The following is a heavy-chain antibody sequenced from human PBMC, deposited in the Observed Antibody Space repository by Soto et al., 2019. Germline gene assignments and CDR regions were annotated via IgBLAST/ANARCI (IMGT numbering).Heavy chain of an antibody. V-gene: IGHV3-23*01. Sequence: VGSLRLSGTASGFTFTYYAFSWVRQAPGKGLEWVSAISANGQGIYYADSVRGRFTISRDNSKNTVFLHVDSLRAEDTAVYYCAKDRDYPRDQFHYWGQGTLVTVSS. CDR3: AKDRDYPRDQFHY. CDR1: GFTFTYYA. D-gene: IGHD2-2*01. CDR2: ISANGQGI. J-gene: IGHJ4*02.